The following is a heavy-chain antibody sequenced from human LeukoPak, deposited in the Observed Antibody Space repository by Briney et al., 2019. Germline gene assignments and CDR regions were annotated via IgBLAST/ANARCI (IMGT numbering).Heavy chain of an antibody. V-gene: IGHV1-8*01. CDR3: ARVMGGVPLGLFLNYYYGMDV. CDR1: GYTFTSYD. D-gene: IGHD3-16*01. Sequence: ASVKVSCKASGYTFTSYDINWVRQATGQGLEWMGWMNPNSGNTGYAQKFQGRVTMTRNTSISTAYMELSSLRSEDTAVYYCARVMGGVPLGLFLNYYYGMDVWGQGTTVTVSS. J-gene: IGHJ6*02. CDR2: MNPNSGNT.